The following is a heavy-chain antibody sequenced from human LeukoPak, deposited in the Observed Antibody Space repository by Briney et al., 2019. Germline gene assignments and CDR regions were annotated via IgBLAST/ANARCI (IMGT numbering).Heavy chain of an antibody. CDR1: GFTFSDSW. Sequence: PGGSLRLSCAASGFTFSDSWMTWVRQIPGKGLEWVGRIKSKTDGGTTDYAAPVKGRFTISRDDSKNTLSLQMNSLQSEDTAVYYCNRGPHYHDTTGYYYGFFMWGQGTLVTDSS. V-gene: IGHV3-15*01. CDR3: NRGPHYHDTTGYYYGFFM. CDR2: IKSKTDGGTT. D-gene: IGHD3-22*01. J-gene: IGHJ4*02.